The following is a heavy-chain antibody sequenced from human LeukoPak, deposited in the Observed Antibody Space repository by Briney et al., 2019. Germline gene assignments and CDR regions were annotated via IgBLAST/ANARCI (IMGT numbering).Heavy chain of an antibody. D-gene: IGHD3-22*01. CDR2: IKQDGSEK. CDR1: GFTFSNAW. CDR3: ARDPENLFTMIVHDVFDI. Sequence: GGSLRLSCAASGFTFSNAWMSWVRQAPGKGLEWVANIKQDGSEKYYVDSVEGRFTISRDNAKNSLYLQMNSLRAEDTAVYYCARDPENLFTMIVHDVFDIWGQGTMVTVSS. V-gene: IGHV3-7*01. J-gene: IGHJ3*02.